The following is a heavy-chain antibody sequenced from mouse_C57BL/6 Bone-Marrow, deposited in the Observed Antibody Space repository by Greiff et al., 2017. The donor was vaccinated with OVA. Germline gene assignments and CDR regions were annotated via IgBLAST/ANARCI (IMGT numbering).Heavy chain of an antibody. CDR2: ISNLAYSI. Sequence: EVQLVESGGGLVQPGGSLKLSCAASGFTFSDYGMAWVRQAPRKGPEWVAFISNLAYSIYYADTVTGRFTISRENAKNTLYLEMSSLRSEDTAMYYCARQNGYYGSSCPFAYWGQGTLVTVSA. D-gene: IGHD1-1*01. CDR3: ARQNGYYGSSCPFAY. J-gene: IGHJ3*01. V-gene: IGHV5-15*01. CDR1: GFTFSDYG.